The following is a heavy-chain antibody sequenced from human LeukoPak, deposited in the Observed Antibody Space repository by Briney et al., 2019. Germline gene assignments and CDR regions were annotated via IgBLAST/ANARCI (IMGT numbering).Heavy chain of an antibody. Sequence: PGGSVRLPCGASGFTLSTYHMQWLRHAPGKGLEWVAVISYDGSNEYYADSVKGRFTISRDNSKNALYLQMGSLRAEDTAVYYCAKEFNRGLPDYWGQGTLVTVPS. D-gene: IGHD2-21*01. J-gene: IGHJ4*02. CDR2: ISYDGSNE. CDR3: AKEFNRGLPDY. V-gene: IGHV3-30*18. CDR1: GFTLSTYH.